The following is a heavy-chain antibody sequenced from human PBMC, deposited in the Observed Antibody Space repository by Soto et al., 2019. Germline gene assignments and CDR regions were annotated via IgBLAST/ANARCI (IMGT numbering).Heavy chain of an antibody. Sequence: ASAKVSCKASGYTFTSYDINWVRPATGQGLEWMGWMNPNSGNTGYAQKCQGRVTMTRNTSISTAYMELSSLRSEDTAVYYCARVVGSRIDYWGQGTLVTVSS. CDR2: MNPNSGNT. V-gene: IGHV1-8*01. D-gene: IGHD6-13*01. CDR3: ARVVGSRIDY. J-gene: IGHJ4*02. CDR1: GYTFTSYD.